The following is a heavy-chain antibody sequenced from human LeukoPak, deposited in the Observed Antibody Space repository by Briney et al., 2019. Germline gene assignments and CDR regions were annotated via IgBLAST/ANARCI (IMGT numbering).Heavy chain of an antibody. Sequence: GGSLRLSCAASGFTFSSYGMHWVRQAPGKGLEWVAVISYDGSNKYYADSVKGRFTISRDNSKNTLYLQMNSLRAEDTAVYYCAKDHAMVRGEEGSSWGQGTLVTVSS. D-gene: IGHD3-10*01. V-gene: IGHV3-30*18. J-gene: IGHJ5*02. CDR2: ISYDGSNK. CDR3: AKDHAMVRGEEGSS. CDR1: GFTFSSYG.